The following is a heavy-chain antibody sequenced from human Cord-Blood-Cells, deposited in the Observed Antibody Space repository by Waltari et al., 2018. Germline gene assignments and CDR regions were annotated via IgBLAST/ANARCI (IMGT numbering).Heavy chain of an antibody. CDR3: AKYSSGWYWYFDL. J-gene: IGHJ2*01. Sequence: QLQLQESGPGLVKPSETLSLTCTVSGGSIRSISYYWGWTRQPPGKGLEWIGSIYYSGSTYYNPSLKSRVTIAVDTSKNQFSLKLSSVTAADTAVYYCAKYSSGWYWYFDLWGRGTLVTVSS. CDR1: GGSIRSISYY. CDR2: IYYSGST. D-gene: IGHD6-19*01. V-gene: IGHV4-39*01.